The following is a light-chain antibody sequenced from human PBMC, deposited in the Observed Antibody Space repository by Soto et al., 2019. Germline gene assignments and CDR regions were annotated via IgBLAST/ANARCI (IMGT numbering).Light chain of an antibody. V-gene: IGKV3-20*01. Sequence: IVLTQSPGTLSLSPWERATLSCRASQSVSSNYVAWFHQKPGQAPRLLIYGASSRATGVPDRFSASGSGTDFTLTISRLEPEDFAVYYCQQYGRSPFTFGPGTKVDIK. J-gene: IGKJ3*01. CDR3: QQYGRSPFT. CDR1: QSVSSNY. CDR2: GAS.